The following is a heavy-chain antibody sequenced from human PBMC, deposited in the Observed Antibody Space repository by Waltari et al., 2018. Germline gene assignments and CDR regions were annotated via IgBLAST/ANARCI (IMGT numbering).Heavy chain of an antibody. CDR2: INADNGNT. CDR3: ATGTDWNLHY. J-gene: IGHJ4*02. D-gene: IGHD1-1*01. CDR1: GYTFTSYG. Sequence: QVQLVQSGAEVKKPGASVTVSCKASGYTFTSYGISWVRQAPGQGLEWMGWINADNGNTNSEQKYEGRVTMTEDTSTDTAYLELSSMGAEDTAVYYCATGTDWNLHYWGQGTLVTVSS. V-gene: IGHV1-18*01.